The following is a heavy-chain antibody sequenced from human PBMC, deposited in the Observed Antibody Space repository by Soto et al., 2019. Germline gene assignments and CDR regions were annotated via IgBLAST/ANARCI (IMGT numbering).Heavy chain of an antibody. CDR3: ARVGPYCGGDCYSGYYYYGMDV. V-gene: IGHV3-7*03. J-gene: IGHJ6*02. D-gene: IGHD2-21*02. CDR1: GFTFRSYW. CDR2: IQQDGTEK. Sequence: GGSLRLSCAASGFTFRSYWMTWVRQPPGKGLEWVANIQQDGTEKNYVDSVKGRSTISRDNAKNSLYLQMNSLRAEDTAVYYCARVGPYCGGDCYSGYYYYGMDVWGQGTTVTVSS.